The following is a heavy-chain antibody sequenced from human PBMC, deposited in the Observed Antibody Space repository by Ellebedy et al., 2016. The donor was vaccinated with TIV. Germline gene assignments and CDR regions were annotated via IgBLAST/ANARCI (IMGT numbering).Heavy chain of an antibody. CDR1: GFTFSSYA. V-gene: IGHV3-23*01. D-gene: IGHD1-7*01. Sequence: GESLKISCAASGFTFSSYAMSWVRQAPGKGLEWVSAISGSGGSTYYADSVKGRFTISRDNSKNTLYLQMNSLRAEDTAVYYCAKMGGTTTPGYGTRYGMDVWGQGTTVTVSS. CDR3: AKMGGTTTPGYGTRYGMDV. CDR2: ISGSGGST. J-gene: IGHJ6*02.